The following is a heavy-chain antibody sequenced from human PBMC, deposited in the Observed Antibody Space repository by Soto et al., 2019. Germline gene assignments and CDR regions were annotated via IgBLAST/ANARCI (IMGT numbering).Heavy chain of an antibody. V-gene: IGHV4-59*08. D-gene: IGHD2-15*01. J-gene: IGHJ4*02. Sequence: QVQLQESGPGLVKPSETLSLTCSVSGDSITAYYWSWIRQPPGKGLEWVGYIYHAGNTNYNPSLRRRVTVPVDTSRNRFSLKLKSVTAADTAIYYCARLSYYFHHWGQGALVTVSS. CDR2: IYHAGNT. CDR3: ARLSYYFHH. CDR1: GDSITAYY.